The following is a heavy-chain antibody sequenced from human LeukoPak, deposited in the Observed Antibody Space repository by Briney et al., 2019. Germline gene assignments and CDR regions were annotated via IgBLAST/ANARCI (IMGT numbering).Heavy chain of an antibody. J-gene: IGHJ4*02. Sequence: PSETLSLTCTVSGGSVSSAGYYWSWIRQPPGKGLEWIEYIYYSGSTNYNPSLRSRVTISVDTSKKHFSLKLNSVTTADTAVYYCAREPAYYYDSSGYDTDYWGQGTLVTVSS. V-gene: IGHV4-61*03. CDR1: GGSVSSAGYY. CDR2: IYYSGST. D-gene: IGHD3-22*01. CDR3: AREPAYYYDSSGYDTDY.